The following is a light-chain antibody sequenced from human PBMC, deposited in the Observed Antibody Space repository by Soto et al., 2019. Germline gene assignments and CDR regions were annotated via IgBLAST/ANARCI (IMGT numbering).Light chain of an antibody. Sequence: QSALTQPASVSGSPGQSITISCTGTSSDVGSYNLVSWYQQHPGKAPKLMIYDGSKRPSGVSNRFSGSKSGNTASLTISGLQAEDEADYYCCSYAGSSTSVVFGGGTKVTVL. CDR1: SSDVGSYNL. V-gene: IGLV2-23*01. CDR3: CSYAGSSTSVV. J-gene: IGLJ2*01. CDR2: DGS.